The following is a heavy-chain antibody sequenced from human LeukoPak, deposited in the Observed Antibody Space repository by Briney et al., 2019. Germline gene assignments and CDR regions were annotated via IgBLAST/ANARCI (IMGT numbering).Heavy chain of an antibody. CDR1: GFTFSDYG. CDR2: VSYDGSDK. D-gene: IGHD3-10*01. V-gene: IGHV3-30*03. J-gene: IGHJ4*02. CDR3: ARGFFTMVREFDY. Sequence: GGSLRLSCAASGFTFSDYGMHWVRQAPGKGLEWVAVVSYDGSDKYYADSVKGRFTISRDSSRNTLYLQMNSLRAEDTAVYHCARGFFTMVREFDYWGQGTLVTVSS.